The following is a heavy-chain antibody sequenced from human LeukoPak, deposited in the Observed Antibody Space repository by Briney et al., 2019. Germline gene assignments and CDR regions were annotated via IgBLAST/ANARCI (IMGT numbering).Heavy chain of an antibody. CDR2: INGRGDNT. D-gene: IGHD2/OR15-2a*01. V-gene: IGHV3-23*01. CDR3: AKDRVSPGFNLFDP. CDR1: GFTFSSYA. J-gene: IGHJ5*02. Sequence: GGSLRLSCAASGFTFSSYAMSWVRQAPGKGLEWVSAINGRGDNTYYADFVKGRFTISRDNSKTTLYLQINNLRAEDTAMYDCAKDRVSPGFNLFDPWGQGTLDTVSS.